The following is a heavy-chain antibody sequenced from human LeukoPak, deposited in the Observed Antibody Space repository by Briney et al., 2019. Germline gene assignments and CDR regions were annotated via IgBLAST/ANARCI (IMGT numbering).Heavy chain of an antibody. V-gene: IGHV4-59*12. J-gene: IGHJ4*02. Sequence: PSETLSLTCTVSGGSISYYYCGWIRQPPGKGLEWIGYIYYSGSTNYHPSLKSRVTISVDTSKNQFSLNLSSVTAADTAVYYCARADYYYDSSGYTYLFDYWGQGILVTVSA. CDR3: ARADYYYDSSGYTYLFDY. CDR1: GGSISYYY. D-gene: IGHD3-22*01. CDR2: IYYSGST.